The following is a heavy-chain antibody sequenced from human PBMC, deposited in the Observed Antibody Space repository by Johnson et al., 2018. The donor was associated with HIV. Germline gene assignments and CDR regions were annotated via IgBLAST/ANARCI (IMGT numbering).Heavy chain of an antibody. J-gene: IGHJ3*02. Sequence: EVQLVESGGGVVQTGGSLRLSCGASGFSVSNTYMNWVRQAPGKGLEWVSVIYSGGSTYYADSVRGRFTISRDSSKNTLYLQMSSLRAQDTAVYYCAGYSSSWYDAFDIWGQGTMVTVSS. CDR1: GFSVSNTY. D-gene: IGHD6-13*01. V-gene: IGHV3-66*01. CDR2: IYSGGST. CDR3: AGYSSSWYDAFDI.